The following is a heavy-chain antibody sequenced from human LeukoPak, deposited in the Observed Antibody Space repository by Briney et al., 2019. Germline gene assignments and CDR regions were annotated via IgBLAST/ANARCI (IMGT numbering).Heavy chain of an antibody. V-gene: IGHV3-23*01. CDR1: GFTFSSYA. CDR3: AKGNLDTAMVHGAFDI. Sequence: PGGSLRLSCAASGFTFSSYAMSWVRQAPGKGLEWVSAISGSGGSTYYADSVKGRFTISRDNSKNTLYLQMNSLRAEDTAVYYCAKGNLDTAMVHGAFDIWGQGTMVTVSS. D-gene: IGHD5-18*01. J-gene: IGHJ3*02. CDR2: ISGSGGST.